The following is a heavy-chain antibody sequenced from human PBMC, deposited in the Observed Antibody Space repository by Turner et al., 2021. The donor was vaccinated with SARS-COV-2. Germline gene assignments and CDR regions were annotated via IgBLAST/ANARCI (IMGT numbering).Heavy chain of an antibody. CDR2: ISQDGSQK. V-gene: IGHV3-7*03. CDR3: ARDSGYYRFDF. D-gene: IGHD3-22*01. Sequence: EVKLVESGGGLVQPGGFLRPSCAASGFTFTNHWCGWVRQAPGEGLEWVAIISQDGSQKNYVDSLRGRFTISRDNAKQSLYLQMNSLRADDTAVYYCARDSGYYRFDFWGQGTLVTVSS. CDR1: GFTFTNHW. J-gene: IGHJ4*02.